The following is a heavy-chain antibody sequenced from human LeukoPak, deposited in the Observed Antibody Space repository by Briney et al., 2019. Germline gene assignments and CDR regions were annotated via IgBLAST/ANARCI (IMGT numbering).Heavy chain of an antibody. CDR2: INHRGST. D-gene: IGHD3-10*01. J-gene: IGHJ5*02. Sequence: SETLSLTCAVYGGSFSGYYWSWIRQPPGKGLEGIGEINHRGSTNYNPSLKSRVTISVDTSKKQFSLKLKSVTAADTAVYYCARIGSGNYYWFDPWGQGTLVTVSS. CDR1: GGSFSGYY. V-gene: IGHV4-34*01. CDR3: ARIGSGNYYWFDP.